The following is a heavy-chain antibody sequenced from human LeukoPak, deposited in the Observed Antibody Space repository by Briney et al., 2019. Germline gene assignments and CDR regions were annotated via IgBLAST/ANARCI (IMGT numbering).Heavy chain of an antibody. D-gene: IGHD3-22*01. CDR3: ARGVTMIVVVIHDWYFDL. Sequence: SETLSLTCTVSGGSISSSGYYWGWIRQPPGKGLEWIGSIYYSRSTYYNPSLKSRVTISVDTSKNQFSLKLSSATAADTAVYYCARGVTMIVVVIHDWYFDLWGRGTLVTVSS. J-gene: IGHJ2*01. CDR2: IYYSRST. CDR1: GGSISSSGYY. V-gene: IGHV4-39*01.